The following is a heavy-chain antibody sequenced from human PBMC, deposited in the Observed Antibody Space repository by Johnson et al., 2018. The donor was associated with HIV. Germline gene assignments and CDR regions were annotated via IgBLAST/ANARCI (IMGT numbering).Heavy chain of an antibody. J-gene: IGHJ3*02. V-gene: IGHV3-30-3*01. CDR3: ARSKDCSVGTCPDAFDI. CDR1: RFTFSTYA. Sequence: QVQLVESGGGVVQPGRSLRLSCAASRFTFSTYAMHWVRQAPGKGLEWVAVISYDGINKYYADSVKGRFTISRDNSKNTLYLQMHSLRAEDTAVYYCARSKDCSVGTCPDAFDIWGQGTFVMVSS. CDR2: ISYDGINK. D-gene: IGHD2-15*01.